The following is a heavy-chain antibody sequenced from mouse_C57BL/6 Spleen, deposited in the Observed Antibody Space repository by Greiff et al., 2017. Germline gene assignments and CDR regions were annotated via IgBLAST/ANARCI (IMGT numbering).Heavy chain of an antibody. CDR1: GYSITSGYY. D-gene: IGHD4-1*01. CDR2: LSYDGST. J-gene: IGHJ2*01. Sequence: EVQLQESGPGLVKPSPSLSLSCSVTGYSITSGYYWNWIRQFPGNQLEWMDYLSYDGSTNYNQSLKNRISLTRDTSKNQLFLKLNSVTTEDTATYYCARAGSGTGDYWGQGTTLTVSS. V-gene: IGHV3-6*01. CDR3: ARAGSGTGDY.